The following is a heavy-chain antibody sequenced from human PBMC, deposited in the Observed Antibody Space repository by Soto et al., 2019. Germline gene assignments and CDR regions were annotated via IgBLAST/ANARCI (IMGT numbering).Heavy chain of an antibody. CDR2: INHSESA. Sequence: QVQLQQSGAGLLKPSETLSLTCDVYGGSFSGYIWTWIRQTPGKGLQWIGQINHSESANYNPSLKNRVTISVHTSHSQFSLELSSVTAADTAVYYCARGLISGSHYSGGWYYFDSWGQGTQVTVSS. CDR1: GGSFSGYI. CDR3: ARGLISGSHYSGGWYYFDS. V-gene: IGHV4-34*01. J-gene: IGHJ4*02. D-gene: IGHD1-26*01.